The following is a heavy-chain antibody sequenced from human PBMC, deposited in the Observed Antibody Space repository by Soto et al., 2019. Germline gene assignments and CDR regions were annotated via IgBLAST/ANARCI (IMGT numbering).Heavy chain of an antibody. D-gene: IGHD3-3*01. J-gene: IGHJ4*02. CDR2: INPNSGGT. Sequence: ASVKVSCKASGYTFTGYYMHWVRQAPGQGLEWMGWINPNSGGTNYAQKFQGWVTMTRDTSISTAYMELSRLRSDDTAVYYCARARQTYCDFWSGYSEFDYWGQGTLVTVSS. V-gene: IGHV1-2*04. CDR1: GYTFTGYY. CDR3: ARARQTYCDFWSGYSEFDY.